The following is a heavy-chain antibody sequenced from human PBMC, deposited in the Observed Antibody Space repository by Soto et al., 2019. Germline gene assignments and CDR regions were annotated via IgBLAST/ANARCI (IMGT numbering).Heavy chain of an antibody. CDR2: VSYDGRNK. Sequence: QVQLVESGGGVVPPGGSLRLSCAASGFTFSTYAMFWFRQAPGKGLEWVAAVSYDGRNKFYADSVKGRVTLSRDNSKNMVDLPMNSLTPEDAAVYYCAREMAQWLALFDYWGQGALVTVSS. CDR3: AREMAQWLALFDY. CDR1: GFTFSTYA. D-gene: IGHD6-19*01. V-gene: IGHV3-30*03. J-gene: IGHJ4*02.